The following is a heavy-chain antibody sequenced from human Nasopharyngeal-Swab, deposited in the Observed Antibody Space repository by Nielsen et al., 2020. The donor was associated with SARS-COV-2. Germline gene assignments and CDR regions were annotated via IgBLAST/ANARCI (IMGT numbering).Heavy chain of an antibody. CDR2: INPNSGGT. CDR3: ARDYYDSSGYYWGHHDAFDI. D-gene: IGHD3-22*01. Sequence: ASVKVSCKASGYTFTGYYMHWVRQAPGQGLEGMGWINPNSGGTNYAQKFQGRVTMTRDTSISTAYMELSRLRSDDTAVYYCARDYYDSSGYYWGHHDAFDIWGQGTMVTVSS. CDR1: GYTFTGYY. J-gene: IGHJ3*02. V-gene: IGHV1-2*02.